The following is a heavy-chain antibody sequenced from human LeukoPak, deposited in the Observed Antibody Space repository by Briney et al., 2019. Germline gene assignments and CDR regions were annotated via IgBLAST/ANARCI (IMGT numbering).Heavy chain of an antibody. V-gene: IGHV3-23*01. Sequence: GGSLRLSCAASGFTFSSYAMSWVRQAPGKGLEWVSAISGSGGSTYYADFVKGRFTISRDNSKNTLYLQMNSLRAEDTAVYYCARVGYCSSTSCFKDFDYWGQGTLVTVSS. J-gene: IGHJ4*02. D-gene: IGHD2-2*01. CDR3: ARVGYCSSTSCFKDFDY. CDR1: GFTFSSYA. CDR2: ISGSGGST.